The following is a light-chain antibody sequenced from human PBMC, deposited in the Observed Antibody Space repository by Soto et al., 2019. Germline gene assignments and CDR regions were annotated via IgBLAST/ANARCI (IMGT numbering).Light chain of an antibody. CDR3: QQRSNWPLT. CDR1: QSISSRN. V-gene: IGKV3D-20*02. J-gene: IGKJ4*01. Sequence: EIVLTQSPGTLSLSPGERATLSCRTSQSISSRNLAWYQQKPGQAPRLLIYGASSRATGIPDRFSGSGSGTDFTLTISRLEPEDFAVYYCQQRSNWPLTFGGGTRVEIK. CDR2: GAS.